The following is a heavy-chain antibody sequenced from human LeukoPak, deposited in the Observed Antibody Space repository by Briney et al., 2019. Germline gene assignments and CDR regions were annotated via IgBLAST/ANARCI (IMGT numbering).Heavy chain of an antibody. CDR1: GFTFSTYA. J-gene: IGHJ4*02. V-gene: IGHV3-23*01. Sequence: GGSLRLSCAASGFTFSTYAMNWVRQAPGKGLEWVSAISGGGGTTSYGDSVKGRFSISRDNSENTLYLRMNSLRAEDTAVYYCAKDGDSSGYHFDHWGQGTLVTVSS. CDR3: AKDGDSSGYHFDH. CDR2: ISGGGGTT. D-gene: IGHD3-22*01.